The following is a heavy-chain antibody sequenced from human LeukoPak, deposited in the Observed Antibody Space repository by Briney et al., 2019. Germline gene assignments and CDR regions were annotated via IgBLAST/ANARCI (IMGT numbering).Heavy chain of an antibody. V-gene: IGHV1-18*01. Sequence: GASVNVSCEASGYTFTSYGISWVRQAPGQGLEWMGWISAYYGNTNYAQKLQGRVTLTTDTSTSTAYMELRSLTSDDTAVYFCARADDISPRYYYGMDVWGPGTTVSVSS. CDR1: GYTFTSYG. CDR3: ARADDISPRYYYGMDV. J-gene: IGHJ6*02. D-gene: IGHD3-9*01. CDR2: ISAYYGNT.